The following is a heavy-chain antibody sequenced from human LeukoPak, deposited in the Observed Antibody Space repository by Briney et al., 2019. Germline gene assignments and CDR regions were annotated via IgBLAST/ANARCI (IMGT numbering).Heavy chain of an antibody. CDR2: IYARGST. J-gene: IGHJ4*02. D-gene: IGHD6-13*01. V-gene: IGHV4-4*09. Sequence: SETLSLSCAVSGGSISSNYWSWIRQPPGKELEWIGNIYARGSTNYNPSLKSRLTISVDTSKNQLSLKLRSVTAADTAVYYCAGGYGSSWLDYWGQGTLVTVSA. CDR1: GGSISSNY. CDR3: AGGYGSSWLDY.